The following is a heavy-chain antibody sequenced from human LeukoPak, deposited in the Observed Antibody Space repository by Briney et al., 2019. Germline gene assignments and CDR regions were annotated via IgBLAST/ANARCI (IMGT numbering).Heavy chain of an antibody. CDR2: INTNTGNP. J-gene: IGHJ5*02. CDR3: ARGVPTGIAAAGTNTWFDP. CDR1: GYTFTSYA. V-gene: IGHV7-4-1*02. D-gene: IGHD6-13*01. Sequence: ASVKVSCKASGYTFTSYAMNWVRQAPGQGLEWMGWINTNTGNPTYAQGFTGRFVFSLDTSVSTAYLQISSLKAEDTAVYYCARGVPTGIAAAGTNTWFDPWGQGTLVTVSS.